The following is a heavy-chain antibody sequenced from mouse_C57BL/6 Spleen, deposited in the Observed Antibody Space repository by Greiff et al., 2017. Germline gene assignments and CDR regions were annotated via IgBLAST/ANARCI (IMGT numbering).Heavy chain of an antibody. CDR1: GYTFTTYP. J-gene: IGHJ4*01. D-gene: IGHD2-1*01. CDR3: ARGGGNPYYYAMDY. V-gene: IGHV1-47*01. CDR2: FHPYNDDT. Sequence: QVQLKESGAELVKPGASVKMSCKASGYTFTTYPIEWMKQNHGKSLEWIGNFHPYNDDTKYNEKFKGKATLTVEKSSSTVYLELSRLTSDDSAVYYCARGGGNPYYYAMDYWGQGTSVTVSS.